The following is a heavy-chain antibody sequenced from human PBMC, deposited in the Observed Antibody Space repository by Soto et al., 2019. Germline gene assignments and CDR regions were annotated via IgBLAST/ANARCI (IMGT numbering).Heavy chain of an antibody. D-gene: IGHD3-10*01. CDR3: AGGYGSGKGSFDY. V-gene: IGHV4-30-4*01. CDR1: GGSISSGDYY. CDR2: IYYSGST. J-gene: IGHJ4*02. Sequence: KTSETLSLTCTVSGGSISSGDYYWSWIRQPPGKGLEWIGYIYYSGSTYYNPSLKSRVTISVDTPKNQFSLKLSSVTAADTAVYYCAGGYGSGKGSFDYWGQGTLVTVSS.